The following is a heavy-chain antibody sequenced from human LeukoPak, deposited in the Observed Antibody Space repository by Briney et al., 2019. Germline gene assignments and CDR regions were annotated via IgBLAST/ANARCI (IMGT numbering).Heavy chain of an antibody. CDR1: GYTFTSYA. D-gene: IGHD5-18*01. J-gene: IGHJ4*02. V-gene: IGHV1-69*13. Sequence: SVKVSCKASGYTFTSYAISWVRQAPGQGLEWMGGIIPIFGTANCAQKFQGRVTITADESTSTAYMELSSLRSEDTAVYYCARSRGYSYGPPDTKYYFDYWGQGTLVTVSS. CDR3: ARSRGYSYGPPDTKYYFDY. CDR2: IIPIFGTA.